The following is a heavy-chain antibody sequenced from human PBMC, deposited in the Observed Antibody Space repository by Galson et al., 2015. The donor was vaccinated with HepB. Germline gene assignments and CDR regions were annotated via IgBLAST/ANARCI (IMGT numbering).Heavy chain of an antibody. J-gene: IGHJ4*02. V-gene: IGHV1-58*01. D-gene: IGHD6-25*01. Sequence: SVKVSCKVSGFTFSNSAVQWVRQARGQGLEWIGWMVVGGGNTNYAQHFQGRVTITRDMSTSTAYMEVTSLRSEDTAVYYCAAESYSSGCCKYDYWGQGTLVTVSS. CDR1: GFTFSNSA. CDR2: MVVGGGNT. CDR3: AAESYSSGCCKYDY.